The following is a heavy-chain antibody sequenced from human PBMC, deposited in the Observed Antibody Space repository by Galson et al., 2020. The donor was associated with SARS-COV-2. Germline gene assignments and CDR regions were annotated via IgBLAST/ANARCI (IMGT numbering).Heavy chain of an antibody. CDR2: ISVYNGNK. V-gene: IGHV1-18*01. CDR1: GYTFTSYG. CDR3: ARDREYDYVWGSYRSPAVRSWFDP. J-gene: IGHJ5*02. Sequence: ASVKVSCKASGYTFTSYGITWVRQAPGQGLEWMGWISVYNGNKNYAKNIQGRVKMTTDTSTSTAYMELRNLRSDDTAMYYCARDREYDYVWGSYRSPAVRSWFDPWGQGTLVTVSS. D-gene: IGHD3-16*02.